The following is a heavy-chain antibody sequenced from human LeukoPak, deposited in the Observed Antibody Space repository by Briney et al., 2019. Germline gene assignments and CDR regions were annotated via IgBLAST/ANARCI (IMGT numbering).Heavy chain of an antibody. CDR2: ISYDGSNK. D-gene: IGHD2-15*01. Sequence: GGSLRLSCAASGFTFSSYGMHWVRQAPGKGLEWVAVISYDGSNKYYADSVKGRFTISRDNSKNTLYLQMNSLRAEDTAVYYCAKDTRYFDYWGQGTLVTVSS. J-gene: IGHJ4*02. V-gene: IGHV3-30*18. CDR3: AKDTRYFDY. CDR1: GFTFSSYG.